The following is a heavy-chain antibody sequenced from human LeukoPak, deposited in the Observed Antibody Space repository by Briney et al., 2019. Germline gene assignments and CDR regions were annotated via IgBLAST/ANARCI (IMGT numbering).Heavy chain of an antibody. Sequence: SETLSLTCTVSGGSISSYYWSWIRQPAGKGLEWIGRIYTSGSTNYNPSLKSRVTMSVDTSKNQFSLKLSSVTAADTAVYYCASSGGSSGYYPFDYWGQGTLVTVSS. J-gene: IGHJ4*02. D-gene: IGHD3-22*01. CDR1: GGSISSYY. V-gene: IGHV4-4*07. CDR3: ASSGGSSGYYPFDY. CDR2: IYTSGST.